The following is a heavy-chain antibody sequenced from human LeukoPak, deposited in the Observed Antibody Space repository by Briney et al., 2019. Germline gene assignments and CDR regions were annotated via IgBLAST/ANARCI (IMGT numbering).Heavy chain of an antibody. CDR1: GGTFSSYA. CDR2: IIPIFGTA. V-gene: IGHV1-69*13. D-gene: IGHD1-26*01. Sequence: SVKVSCKASGGTFSSYAISWVRQAPGQGLEWMGGIIPIFGTANYAQKFQGRVTITADESTSTAYMELSSLRSEDTAVYYCAREVGATTRAFDIWGQGTMVTVSS. J-gene: IGHJ3*02. CDR3: AREVGATTRAFDI.